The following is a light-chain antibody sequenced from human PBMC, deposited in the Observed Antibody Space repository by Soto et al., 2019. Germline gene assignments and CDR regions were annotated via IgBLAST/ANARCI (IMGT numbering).Light chain of an antibody. J-gene: IGLJ1*01. Sequence: QSAPTQPASVSGSPGQSIAISCTGTSSDLGAYDYVSWYQQQPDKAPKLIIYEVTKRPSGVSNRFSGSKSGNTASLTISGLQPEDEADYYCSSHISGNTRVFGTGTKLTVL. CDR3: SSHISGNTRV. CDR1: SSDLGAYDY. V-gene: IGLV2-14*01. CDR2: EVT.